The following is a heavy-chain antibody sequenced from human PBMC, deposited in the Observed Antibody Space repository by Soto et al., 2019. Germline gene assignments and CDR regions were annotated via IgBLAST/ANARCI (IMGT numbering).Heavy chain of an antibody. CDR2: IIPIFGTA. CDR1: GGAFSSYA. V-gene: IGHV1-69*13. J-gene: IGHJ4*02. CDR3: ARDDCSSTSCYTHYFDY. D-gene: IGHD2-2*02. Sequence: SVKVSCKASGGAFSSYAISWVRQAPGQGLEWMGGIIPIFGTANYAQKFQGRVTITADESTSTAYMELSSLRSEDTAVYYCARDDCSSTSCYTHYFDYWGQGTLVTVSS.